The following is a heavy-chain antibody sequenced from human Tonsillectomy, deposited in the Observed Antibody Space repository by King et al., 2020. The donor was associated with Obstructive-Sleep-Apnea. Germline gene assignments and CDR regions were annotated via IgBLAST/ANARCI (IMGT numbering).Heavy chain of an antibody. V-gene: IGHV3-30*04. CDR1: GFTFSTYA. D-gene: IGHD4-17*01. J-gene: IGHJ3*02. CDR2: ISYDGSNK. Sequence: VQLVESGGGVVQPGRSLRLSCAAYGFTFSTYAMHWVRQAPGKGLEWVAVISYDGSNKYYADSVKGRFTISRDNSKNTLYLQMNSLRAEDTAVYYCARDRGDYGDRRDAFDIWGQGTMVTVSS. CDR3: ARDRGDYGDRRDAFDI.